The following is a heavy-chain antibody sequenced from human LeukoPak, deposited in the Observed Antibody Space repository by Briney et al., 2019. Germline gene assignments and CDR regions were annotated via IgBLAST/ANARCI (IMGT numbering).Heavy chain of an antibody. J-gene: IGHJ6*03. CDR2: IRQDGSEQ. V-gene: IGHV3-7*01. D-gene: IGHD2/OR15-2a*01. Sequence: GGSLRLSCAASGFTFSDYYMSWVRQAPGKGLEWVANIRQDGSEQYYGDAVEGRFTISRDNAKNSLFLQMNSLRAEDTAVYYCARVAVIYYYYMEVWGKGTTVTVSS. CDR1: GFTFSDYY. CDR3: ARVAVIYYYYMEV.